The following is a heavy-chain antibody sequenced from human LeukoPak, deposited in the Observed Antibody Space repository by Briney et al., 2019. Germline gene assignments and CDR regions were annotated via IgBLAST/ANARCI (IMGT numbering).Heavy chain of an antibody. J-gene: IGHJ4*02. CDR2: ICYDGSDK. CDR1: GFTFSSYG. V-gene: IGHV3-33*06. Sequence: GGSLRLSCAASGFTFSSYGMHWVRQAPGKGLEWGAVICYDGSDKYYADSVKGRVTISRDNSKNTLYLQMKSLRAEDTAVYYCAKGSSGSGSYLDYWGQGTLVTVSS. D-gene: IGHD3-10*01. CDR3: AKGSSGSGSYLDY.